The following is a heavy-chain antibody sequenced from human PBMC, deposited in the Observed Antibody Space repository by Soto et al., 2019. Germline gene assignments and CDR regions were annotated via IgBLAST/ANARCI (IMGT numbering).Heavy chain of an antibody. J-gene: IGHJ6*02. CDR2: ITFSGNTV. V-gene: IGHV3-11*01. CDR1: GFTFSDSY. CDR3: ARVSWREKYGMDV. Sequence: QVQLVESGGGLVKPGGSLRLSCAAPGFTFSDSYMSWIRQAPGKGLEWISYITFSGNTVYYADSLKGRFTISRDNAKNSLYLQMNRLRAEDTAVYYCARVSWREKYGMDVWGQGTTVTVSS.